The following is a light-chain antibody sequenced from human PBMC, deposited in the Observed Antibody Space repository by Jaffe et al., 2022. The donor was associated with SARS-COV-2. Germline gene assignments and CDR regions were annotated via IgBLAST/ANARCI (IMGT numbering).Light chain of an antibody. Sequence: EIVLTQSPGTLSLSPGERATLSCRASQSVTSSYLAWYQQKPGQAPRLLIYGASNRAIGIPDRFSGSGSGTDFTLTISRLEPEDFAVYYCQQYGTSLFTFGPGTKVDIK. CDR3: QQYGTSLFT. V-gene: IGKV3-20*01. CDR1: QSVTSSY. CDR2: GAS. J-gene: IGKJ3*01.